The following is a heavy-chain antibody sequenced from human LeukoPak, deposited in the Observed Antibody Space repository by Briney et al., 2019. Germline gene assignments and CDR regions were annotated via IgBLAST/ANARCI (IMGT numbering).Heavy chain of an antibody. Sequence: GGSLRLSCAASGFTFSDTWMHWVRQAPGEGLVWVSRIRSDGSDTRYAESVKGRFTISRDNAKNTLYLQMNSLRAEDTAVYYCVKGVLGYSVPFLDSWGQGTLVTVSS. J-gene: IGHJ4*02. CDR3: VKGVLGYSVPFLDS. CDR2: IRSDGSDT. CDR1: GFTFSDTW. V-gene: IGHV3-74*01. D-gene: IGHD3-10*02.